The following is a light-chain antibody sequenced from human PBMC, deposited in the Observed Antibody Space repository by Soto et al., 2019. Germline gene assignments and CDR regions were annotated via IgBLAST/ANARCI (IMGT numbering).Light chain of an antibody. CDR1: SSNIGNNY. J-gene: IGLJ1*01. Sequence: QSVLTQPHSVSAAPGQKVTISCSGSSSNIGNNYVSWYQQLPGTAPKLLIYENNKRPSGIPDRFPGSKSGTSATLGITGLQTGDEADYYCGTWDSSLGGVFGTGTKVTVL. V-gene: IGLV1-51*02. CDR2: ENN. CDR3: GTWDSSLGGV.